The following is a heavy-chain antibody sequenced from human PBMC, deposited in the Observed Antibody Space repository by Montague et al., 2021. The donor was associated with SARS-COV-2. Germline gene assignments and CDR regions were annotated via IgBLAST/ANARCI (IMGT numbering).Heavy chain of an antibody. D-gene: IGHD6-19*01. CDR2: VSDSGST. CDR1: GGSISTYY. CDR3: ARGGGCLVFDY. V-gene: IGHV4-59*01. Sequence: SETLSLTCTVSGGSISTYYWNWIRQSPGKGLEWIGYVSDSGSTNYNPSLKSRIAISVATSKSQFSLKLTAVTAADTAVYYCARGGGCLVFDYWGQGNLVTVSS. J-gene: IGHJ4*02.